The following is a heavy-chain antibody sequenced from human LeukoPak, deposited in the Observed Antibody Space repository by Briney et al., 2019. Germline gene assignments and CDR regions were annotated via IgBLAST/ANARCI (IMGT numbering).Heavy chain of an antibody. J-gene: IGHJ4*02. CDR1: GYSISNGYY. CDR2: IYHSGST. CDR3: ARESTMVRGVIISPTYYFDY. D-gene: IGHD3-10*01. Sequence: SETLSLTCTVSGYSISNGYYWAWIRQPPGKGLEWIGSIYHSGSTYYNPSLKSRVTISVDTSKNQFSLKLSSVTAADTAVYYCARESTMVRGVIISPTYYFDYWGQGTPVTVSS. V-gene: IGHV4-38-2*02.